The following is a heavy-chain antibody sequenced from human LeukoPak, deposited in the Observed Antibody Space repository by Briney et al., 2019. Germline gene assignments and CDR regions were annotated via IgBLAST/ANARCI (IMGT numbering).Heavy chain of an antibody. CDR3: ARDKDSSAYYYH. V-gene: IGHV3-66*01. D-gene: IGHD3-22*01. J-gene: IGHJ5*02. CDR1: GCTVSSNY. Sequence: GGSLRLSCAASGCTVSSNYMSWVRQAPGKGLEWVSVIYSDSSTYYADSVKGRFTISRDNSKNTLYLQMNSLRAEDTAVYYCARDKDSSAYYYHWGQGTLVTVSS. CDR2: IYSDSST.